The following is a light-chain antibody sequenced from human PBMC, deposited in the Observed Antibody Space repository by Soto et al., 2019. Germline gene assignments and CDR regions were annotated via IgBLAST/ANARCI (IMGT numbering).Light chain of an antibody. CDR1: QSVLYSSNNKNY. CDR2: WAS. J-gene: IGKJ2*01. CDR3: QQYYSAPPT. Sequence: DIVMTQSPDSLAVSLGERATINCKSSQSVLYSSNNKNYLAWYQQKPGQPPKLLTYWASTRESGVPDRFSGRGSGTDLPLTTGSLQAEDVAFYYGQQYYSAPPTFGQGAKLEIK. V-gene: IGKV4-1*01.